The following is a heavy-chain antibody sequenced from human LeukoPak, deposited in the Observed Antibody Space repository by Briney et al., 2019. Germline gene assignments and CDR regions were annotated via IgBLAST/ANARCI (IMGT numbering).Heavy chain of an antibody. V-gene: IGHV7-4-1*02. CDR2: INTNTGNP. CDR3: ATNNADGEGRFSY. CDR1: GYTFTSYA. Sequence: GASVKVSCKASGYTFTSYAMNWVRQAPGQGLEWMGWINTNTGNPTYAQDFTGRFDFSLDTSVSTAYLQISSLKAEDTAVYYCATNNADGEGRFSYWGQGTLVTVSS. J-gene: IGHJ4*02. D-gene: IGHD3-10*01.